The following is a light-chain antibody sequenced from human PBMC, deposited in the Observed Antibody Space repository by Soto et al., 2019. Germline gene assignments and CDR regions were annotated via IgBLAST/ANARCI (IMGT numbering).Light chain of an antibody. V-gene: IGKV1-5*03. CDR2: KAS. CDR3: QQYNTYPWT. CDR1: QGINNR. J-gene: IGKJ1*01. Sequence: DIQMTQSPSTLSASVGDRVTITCRASQGINNRLVWYQQKPGIAPILLIYKASSLQSGVPSRFSGSGSGTEFNFTISSLQPADFATYYCQQYNTYPWTFGHGTKVEI.